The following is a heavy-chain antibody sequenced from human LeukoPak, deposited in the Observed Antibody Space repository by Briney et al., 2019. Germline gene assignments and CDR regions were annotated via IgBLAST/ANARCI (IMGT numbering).Heavy chain of an antibody. Sequence: PSETLSLTCAVYGGSFSGYYWSWIRQPPGKGLEWIGEINHSGSTNYNPSLKSRVTISVDTSKNQFSLKLSSVTAADTAVYYCARGRCSSTSCYSYYYGMDVWGQGTTVTVSS. CDR3: ARGRCSSTSCYSYYYGMDV. D-gene: IGHD2-2*02. CDR2: INHSGST. V-gene: IGHV4-34*01. CDR1: GGSFSGYY. J-gene: IGHJ6*02.